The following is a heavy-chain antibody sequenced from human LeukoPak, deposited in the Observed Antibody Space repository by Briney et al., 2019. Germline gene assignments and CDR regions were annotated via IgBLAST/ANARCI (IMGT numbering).Heavy chain of an antibody. CDR1: GFTFSSYG. J-gene: IGHJ5*02. Sequence: GGSLRLSCAASGFTFSSYGMSWVRQAPGKGLEWVSAISGSGGSTYYADSVKGRFTISRDNSKNTLYLQMNSLRAEDTAVYYCAKAPPDIVVVVAAFGDWLDPWGQGTLVTVSS. CDR2: ISGSGGST. D-gene: IGHD2-15*01. V-gene: IGHV3-23*01. CDR3: AKAPPDIVVVVAAFGDWLDP.